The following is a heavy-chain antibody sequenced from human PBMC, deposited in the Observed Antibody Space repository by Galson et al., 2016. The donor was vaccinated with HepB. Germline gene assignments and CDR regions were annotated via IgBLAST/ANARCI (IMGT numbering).Heavy chain of an antibody. D-gene: IGHD1-26*01. V-gene: IGHV3-23*01. CDR2: ISGGGDST. Sequence: SLRLSCAASGFTFSSYALSWVRQAPGKGLEWVSAISGGGDSTHYADSEKGRFTISRDDSKNAVFLQMNSLRDDDTAVYYCAQMGLSLDHWGQGTLVTVSS. CDR3: AQMGLSLDH. J-gene: IGHJ4*02. CDR1: GFTFSSYA.